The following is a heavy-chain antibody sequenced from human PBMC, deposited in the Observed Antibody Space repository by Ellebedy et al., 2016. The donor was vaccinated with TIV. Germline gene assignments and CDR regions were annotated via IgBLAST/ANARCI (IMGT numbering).Heavy chain of an antibody. D-gene: IGHD3-16*01. J-gene: IGHJ4*02. CDR2: INPNNGGT. CDR1: GYTFTDYY. CDR3: ARAREYRWGGNYFEY. V-gene: IGHV1-2*02. Sequence: ASVKVSCKASGYTFTDYYIHWVRQAPGQGLEWMGWINPNNGGTTYAQKLQGRVTMTRDTSISTAYMELSSLRSDDTALYYCARAREYRWGGNYFEYWGQGTLLTVSS.